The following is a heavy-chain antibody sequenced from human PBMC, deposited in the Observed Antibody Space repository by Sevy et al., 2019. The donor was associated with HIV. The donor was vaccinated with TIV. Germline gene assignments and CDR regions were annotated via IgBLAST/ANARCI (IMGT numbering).Heavy chain of an antibody. CDR3: AKGNSGSFDY. CDR1: GFSFSNYW. V-gene: IGHV3-7*01. CDR2: IKQDESEK. D-gene: IGHD3-22*01. Sequence: GGSLRLSCAASGFSFSNYWMHWVRQAPGKGLEWVANIKQDESEKYYVASVKGRFTISRDNAKNSVYLDMNSLRPEDTAIYYCAKGNSGSFDYWGQGTLVTVSS. J-gene: IGHJ4*02.